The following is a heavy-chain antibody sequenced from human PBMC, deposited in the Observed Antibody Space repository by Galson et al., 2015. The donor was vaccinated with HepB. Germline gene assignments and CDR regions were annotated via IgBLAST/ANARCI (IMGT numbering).Heavy chain of an antibody. CDR1: GFTFSSYA. CDR3: AENRGVTTLTHDDAFDI. CDR2: ISGSGGNT. Sequence: SLRLSCAASGFTFSSYAMTWVRQAPGKGLEWVSTISGSGGNTYYADSVKGRFTISRDNSKSTQFLQMNSLRAEDTAVYFCAENRGVTTLTHDDAFDIWGQGTMVTVSS. J-gene: IGHJ3*02. D-gene: IGHD4-17*01. V-gene: IGHV3-23*01.